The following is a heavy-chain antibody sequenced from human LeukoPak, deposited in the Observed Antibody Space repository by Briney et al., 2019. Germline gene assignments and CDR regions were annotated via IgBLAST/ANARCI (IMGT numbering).Heavy chain of an antibody. CDR3: ARAGGSYYGSGYFQH. D-gene: IGHD1-26*01. J-gene: IGHJ1*01. Sequence: SETLSLTCAVYGGSFSGYYWSWIRQPPGKGLEWIGEINRSGSTNYNPSLKSRVTISVDTSKNQFSLKLSSVTAADTAVYHCARAGGSYYGSGYFQHWGQGTLVTVSS. CDR2: INRSGST. V-gene: IGHV4-34*01. CDR1: GGSFSGYY.